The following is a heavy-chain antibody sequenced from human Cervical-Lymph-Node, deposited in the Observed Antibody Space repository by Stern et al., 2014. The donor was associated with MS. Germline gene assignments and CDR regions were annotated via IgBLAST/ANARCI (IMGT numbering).Heavy chain of an antibody. V-gene: IGHV1-69*12. CDR3: AREGGPLSMPGATWLDP. J-gene: IGHJ5*02. Sequence: QDQLVQSGDEVKKPGSSVKVSCKTSGGIFHIYAINWVRQAPGQGPEWMGGIIPMFGTPKYADKFQGRVTITANESTSTVYMELTSLISADTAMYFCAREGGPLSMPGATWLDPWGQGTLVSVSS. CDR1: GGIFHIYA. D-gene: IGHD2/OR15-2a*01. CDR2: IIPMFGTP.